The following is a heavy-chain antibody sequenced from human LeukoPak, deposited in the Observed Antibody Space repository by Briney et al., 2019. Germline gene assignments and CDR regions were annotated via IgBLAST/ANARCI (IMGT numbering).Heavy chain of an antibody. D-gene: IGHD5-18*01. CDR3: ARDRTAMVKD. Sequence: GGSLRLSCAASGFTLSRYWMHCVRHAPGKGLVWVSRINSDGSSTSYADSVKGRFTISRDNAKNTLYLQMNSLRAEDTAVYYCARDRTAMVKDWGQGTLVTVSS. CDR1: GFTLSRYW. CDR2: INSDGSST. J-gene: IGHJ4*02. V-gene: IGHV3-74*01.